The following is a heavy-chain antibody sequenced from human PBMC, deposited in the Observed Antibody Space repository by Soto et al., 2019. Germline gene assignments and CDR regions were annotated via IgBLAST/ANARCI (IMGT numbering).Heavy chain of an antibody. CDR2: IYYSGST. CDR1: GGSISSYY. Sequence: QVQLQESGPGLVKPSETLSLTCTVSGGSISSYYWSWIRQPPGKGLEWIGYIYYSGSTNYNPSLRSRVTIPVDKAKNPFSLELCSVTAADTAVYYCARGSTGYSSSWYRYWGQGTLVTVSS. CDR3: ARGSTGYSSSWYRY. D-gene: IGHD6-13*01. J-gene: IGHJ4*02. V-gene: IGHV4-59*08.